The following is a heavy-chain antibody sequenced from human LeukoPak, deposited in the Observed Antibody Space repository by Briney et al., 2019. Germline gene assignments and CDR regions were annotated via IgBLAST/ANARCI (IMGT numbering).Heavy chain of an antibody. CDR2: MTGSGGSS. J-gene: IGHJ6*03. V-gene: IGHV3-23*01. Sequence: GGSLRLSCEASGLAFRNFAMSWVRQAPGKGLEWVSGMTGSGGSSYYADSVKGRFTISRDNAKNAMYLQMNSLRADDTALYYCAKMKGQRLNDYCMDVWGKGTTVTVSS. CDR1: GLAFRNFA. CDR3: AKMKGQRLNDYCMDV.